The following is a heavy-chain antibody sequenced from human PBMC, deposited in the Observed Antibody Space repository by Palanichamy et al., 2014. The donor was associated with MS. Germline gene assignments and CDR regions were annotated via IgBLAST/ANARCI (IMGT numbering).Heavy chain of an antibody. CDR1: GLHFTSYG. V-gene: IGHV1-18*04. J-gene: IGHJ6*01. CDR3: AILHDYGDFTEARNYYDMDV. Sequence: VQLVQSGAEVKKPGASVKVSCKASGLHFTSYGISWVRQAPGQGLEWMGWISAYNGNTNYAQKLQGRVTMTTDTSTSTAYMELRSLRSDDTAVYYCAILHDYGDFTEARNYYDMDVWGQGATVTVSS. D-gene: IGHD4-17*01. CDR2: ISAYNGNT.